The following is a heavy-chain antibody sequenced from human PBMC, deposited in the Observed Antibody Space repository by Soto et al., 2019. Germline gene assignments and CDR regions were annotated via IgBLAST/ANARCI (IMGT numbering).Heavy chain of an antibody. Sequence: ASVKVSCKASGGTFSSYTISWVRQAPGQGLEWMGRIIPILGIANYAQKFQGRVTITADKSTSTAYMELSSLRSEDTAVYYCARDYAYGDYEFDYWGQGTLVTVSS. CDR1: GGTFSSYT. CDR3: ARDYAYGDYEFDY. CDR2: IIPILGIA. D-gene: IGHD4-17*01. J-gene: IGHJ4*02. V-gene: IGHV1-69*04.